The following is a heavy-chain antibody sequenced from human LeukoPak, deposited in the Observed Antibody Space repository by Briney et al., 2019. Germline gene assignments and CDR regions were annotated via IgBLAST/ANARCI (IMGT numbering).Heavy chain of an antibody. CDR2: IKSKIDGGTI. V-gene: IGHV3-15*01. CDR3: TTRRQDGC. CDR1: GFTFSDAW. D-gene: IGHD6-25*01. J-gene: IGHJ4*02. Sequence: GGSLRLSCVGSGFTFSDAWISWVRQAPGKGLEWVGRIKSKIDGGTIDYAAPVKGRVTISRDDSRNTLYLQMNSLKTEDTAVYYCTTRRQDGCWGQGTLVTVS.